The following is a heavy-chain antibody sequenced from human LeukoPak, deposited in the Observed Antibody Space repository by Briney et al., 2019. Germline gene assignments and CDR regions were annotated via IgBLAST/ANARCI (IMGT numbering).Heavy chain of an antibody. CDR2: ISSGSGTI. CDR3: ARGGAARPDY. V-gene: IGHV3-48*02. CDR1: GFIFNNYG. J-gene: IGHJ4*02. D-gene: IGHD6-6*01. Sequence: GGSLRLSCAASGFIFNNYGMNWVRQAPEKGLEWVSYISSGSGTIYYADSVKGRFTISRDNAKNSLYLQMNSLRDEDMAVYYCARGGAARPDYWGQGTLVTVSS.